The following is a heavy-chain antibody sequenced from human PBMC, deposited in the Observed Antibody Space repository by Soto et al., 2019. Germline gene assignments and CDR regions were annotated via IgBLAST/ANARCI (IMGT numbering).Heavy chain of an antibody. CDR2: IYYSGST. Sequence: PSETLSLTCTVSGGSVSSCSYYWSWIRQPPGKGLEWIGYIYYSGSTNYNPSLKSRVTISVDTSKSQFSLQLSSVTAADTAVYYCARAPYHFWSGPYYYYGMDVWGQGTTVTVSS. V-gene: IGHV4-61*01. D-gene: IGHD3-3*01. CDR3: ARAPYHFWSGPYYYYGMDV. CDR1: GGSVSSCSYY. J-gene: IGHJ6*02.